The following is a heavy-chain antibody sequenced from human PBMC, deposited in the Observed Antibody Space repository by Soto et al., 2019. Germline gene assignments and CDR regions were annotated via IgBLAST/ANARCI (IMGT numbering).Heavy chain of an antibody. CDR1: GGSISSGGYY. D-gene: IGHD6-25*01. Sequence: QVQLQESGPGLVKPSQTLSLTCTVSGGSISSGGYYWSWIRQHPGKGLEWIGYIYYSGSTYYNPSPKSRVTISVNTAKNQFSLKLSSVTAADTAVYYRARDAAPYGMDVWGQGTTVTVSS. CDR3: ARDAAPYGMDV. V-gene: IGHV4-31*03. CDR2: IYYSGST. J-gene: IGHJ6*02.